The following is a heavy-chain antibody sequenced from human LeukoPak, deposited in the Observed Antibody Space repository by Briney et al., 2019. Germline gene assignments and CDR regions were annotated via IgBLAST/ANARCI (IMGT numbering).Heavy chain of an antibody. CDR1: GYTFTGYY. V-gene: IGHV1-2*06. D-gene: IGHD2-2*01. CDR2: INPNSGGT. CDR3: ARGMGVLVPAATWFDP. Sequence: ASVKVSCKASGYTFTGYYMHWVRQAPGQGLEWMGRINPNSGGTNYAQKFQGRATMTRDTSISTAYMDLSRLRSDDTAVYYCARGMGVLVPAATWFDPWGQGTLVTVSS. J-gene: IGHJ5*02.